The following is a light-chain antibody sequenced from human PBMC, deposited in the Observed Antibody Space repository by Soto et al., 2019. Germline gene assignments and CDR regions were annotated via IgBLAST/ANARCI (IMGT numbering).Light chain of an antibody. Sequence: AIQMTQSPSSLSASVGDRVTISCRASQAIRNDLGWYQQKPGKAPNLLIYGASSLDSGVPSRFSGSGSGTDFTLTISSLQPEDFAAYYCLQDNNYPWTFGQGTKVEIK. J-gene: IGKJ1*01. CDR3: LQDNNYPWT. CDR1: QAIRND. CDR2: GAS. V-gene: IGKV1-6*01.